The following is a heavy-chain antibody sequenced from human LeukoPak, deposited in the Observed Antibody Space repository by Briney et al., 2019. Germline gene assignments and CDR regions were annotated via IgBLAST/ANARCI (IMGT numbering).Heavy chain of an antibody. D-gene: IGHD3-22*01. CDR1: GGSISSYY. J-gene: IGHJ6*02. Sequence: SETLSLTCTVSGGSISSYYWSWIRQPPGKGLEWIGYIYYSGSTNYNPSLKSRVTISVDTSKNQFSLKLSSVTAADTAVYYCAGHRRVGSGYPNPYYYYYYGMDVWGQGTTVTVSS. CDR3: AGHRRVGSGYPNPYYYYYYGMDV. CDR2: IYYSGST. V-gene: IGHV4-59*01.